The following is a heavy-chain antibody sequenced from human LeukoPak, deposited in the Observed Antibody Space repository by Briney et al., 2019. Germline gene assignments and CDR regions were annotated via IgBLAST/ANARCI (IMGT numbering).Heavy chain of an antibody. D-gene: IGHD4-17*01. CDR3: ARDNDYGDYYAGVS. Sequence: ASVKVSCKASGYTFTSYDINWVRQATGQGLEWMGRINPNSGGTNYAQKFQGRVTMTRDTSISTAYMELSRLRSDDTAVYYCARDNDYGDYYAGVSWGQGTLVTVSS. CDR2: INPNSGGT. CDR1: GYTFTSYD. J-gene: IGHJ4*02. V-gene: IGHV1-2*06.